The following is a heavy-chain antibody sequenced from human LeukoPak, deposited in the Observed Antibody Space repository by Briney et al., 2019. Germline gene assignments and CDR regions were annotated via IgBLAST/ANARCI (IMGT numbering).Heavy chain of an antibody. D-gene: IGHD5-12*01. CDR3: ARDIDSGYDRDRYFDL. J-gene: IGHJ2*01. CDR2: INPNSGGT. V-gene: IGHV1-2*02. Sequence: KPGASVKVSCKASGYTFTGYYMHWVRQAPGQGLEWMGWINPNSGGTNYAQKFQGRVTMTRDTSISTAYMELSRLRSDDTPVYYCARDIDSGYDRDRYFDLWGRGTLVTVSS. CDR1: GYTFTGYY.